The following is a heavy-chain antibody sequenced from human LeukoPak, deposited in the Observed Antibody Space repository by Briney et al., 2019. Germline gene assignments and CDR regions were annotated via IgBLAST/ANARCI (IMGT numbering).Heavy chain of an antibody. CDR2: INPNSGGT. CDR3: ARPIAAAGTNWFDP. J-gene: IGHJ5*02. Sequence: GASVKVSCKASGYTFTGYYMHWVRQAPGQGLEWMGWINPNSGGTNYAQKFRGRVTMTRDTSISTAYMELSRLRSDDTAVYYCARPIAAAGTNWFDPWGQGTLVTVSS. V-gene: IGHV1-2*02. D-gene: IGHD6-13*01. CDR1: GYTFTGYY.